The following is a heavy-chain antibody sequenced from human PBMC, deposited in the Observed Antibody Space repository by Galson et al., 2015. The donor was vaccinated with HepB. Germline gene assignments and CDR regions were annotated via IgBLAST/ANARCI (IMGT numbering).Heavy chain of an antibody. CDR1: GVTVSNTS. D-gene: IGHD3-22*01. CDR3: ARVLRPYLDDSSGYGDY. J-gene: IGHJ4*02. V-gene: IGHV3-49*03. CDR2: IRSKAYGWTT. Sequence: SLRLSCAASGVTVSNTSINWFRQAPGKGPEWVGCIRSKAYGWTTTFAASLKGRFTISRDDSKSIAYLQMNSLKSEDTAVYYCARVLRPYLDDSSGYGDYWGQGTLVTVSS.